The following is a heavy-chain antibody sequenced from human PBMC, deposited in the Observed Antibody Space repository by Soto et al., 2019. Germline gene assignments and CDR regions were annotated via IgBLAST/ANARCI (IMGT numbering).Heavy chain of an antibody. CDR1: GGTFSSYT. CDR3: ARATTHFAFDI. D-gene: IGHD4-17*01. Sequence: SVKVSCKASGGTFSSYTISWVRQAPGQGLEWMGRIITILGIANYAQKFQGRVTITADKSTSTAYMELSSLRSEDTAVYYCARATTHFAFDIWGQGTMVTVSS. V-gene: IGHV1-69*02. J-gene: IGHJ3*02. CDR2: IITILGIA.